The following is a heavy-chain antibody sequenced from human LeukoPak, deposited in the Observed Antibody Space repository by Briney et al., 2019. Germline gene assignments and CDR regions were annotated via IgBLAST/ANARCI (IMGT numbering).Heavy chain of an antibody. J-gene: IGHJ4*02. CDR2: ISSSSSYI. CDR3: ATDPLHYYDSSGDNY. D-gene: IGHD3-22*01. Sequence: GGSLRLSCAASGFTFSSYSMNWVRQAPGKGLEWVSYISSSSSYIYYADSVKGRFTISRDNAKNSLYLQMNSLRAEDTAVYYCATDPLHYYDSSGDNYWGQGTLVTVSS. CDR1: GFTFSSYS. V-gene: IGHV3-21*01.